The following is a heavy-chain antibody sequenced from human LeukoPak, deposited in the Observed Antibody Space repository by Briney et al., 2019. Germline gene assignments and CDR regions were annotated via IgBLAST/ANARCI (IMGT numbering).Heavy chain of an antibody. CDR2: IRRKANGRTT. CDR3: TSGLYYDSWSDLFDY. Sequence: GGSLRLSCTSSGFTFGDYAMSWVRQAPGKGPEWVGFIRRKANGRTTEYAASVKGRFTISRDDSKGIAYLQMNSLKTEDTAVYYCTSGLYYDSWSDLFDYWGQGTLVTVSS. V-gene: IGHV3-49*04. CDR1: GFTFGDYA. D-gene: IGHD3-3*01. J-gene: IGHJ4*02.